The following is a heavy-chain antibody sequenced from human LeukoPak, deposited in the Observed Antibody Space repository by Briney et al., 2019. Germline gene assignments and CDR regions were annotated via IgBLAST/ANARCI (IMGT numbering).Heavy chain of an antibody. J-gene: IGHJ4*02. V-gene: IGHV1-2*02. D-gene: IGHD3-22*01. CDR3: ATNPGYYDSSGYWHYFDY. CDR1: GYTFTGYY. Sequence: GASVKVSCKASGYTFTGYYMHWVRQATGQGLEWMGWINPNSGGTNYAQKFQGRVTMTRDTSISTAYMELSRLRSDDTAVYYCATNPGYYDSSGYWHYFDYWGQGTLVTVSS. CDR2: INPNSGGT.